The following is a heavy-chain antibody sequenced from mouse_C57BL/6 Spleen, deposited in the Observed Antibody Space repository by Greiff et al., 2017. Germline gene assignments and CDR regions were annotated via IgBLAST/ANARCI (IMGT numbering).Heavy chain of an antibody. CDR2: LYPGDGAP. Sequence: QVQLQQSGPELVKPGASVKISCKASGYAFTSSWMHWVKQRPGKGLAWLGRLYPGDGAPNYNGKFKGKATLTADKSSSTAYMQLSSLTSEDSAVYFCASPLDYAMDYWGQGTSVTVSS. CDR3: ASPLDYAMDY. V-gene: IGHV1-82*01. J-gene: IGHJ4*01. CDR1: GYAFTSSW.